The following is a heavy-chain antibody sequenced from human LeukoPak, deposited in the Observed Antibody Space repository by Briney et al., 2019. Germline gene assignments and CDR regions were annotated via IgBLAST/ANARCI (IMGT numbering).Heavy chain of an antibody. V-gene: IGHV4-61*02. J-gene: IGHJ4*02. CDR3: ARGTVTTDRYYFDY. CDR1: GGSISGGSYY. D-gene: IGHD4-17*01. CDR2: IHTSGST. Sequence: SQTLSLTCTVSGGSISGGSYYWSWIRQPAGKGPEWIGRIHTSGSTNYNPSLKSRVTISVDTSKNQFSLNLSSVTAADTAVYYCARGTVTTDRYYFDYWGQGTLVTVSS.